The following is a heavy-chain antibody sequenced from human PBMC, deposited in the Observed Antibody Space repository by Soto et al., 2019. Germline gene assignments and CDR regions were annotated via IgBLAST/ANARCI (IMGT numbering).Heavy chain of an antibody. D-gene: IGHD1-1*01. CDR3: AREERNDAFDI. CDR2: ISSSGSSI. CDR1: GFTFSDYY. V-gene: IGHV3-11*04. Sequence: GGSLRLSCAASGFTFSDYYMSWIRQAPGKGLEWVSYISSSGSSIYYEDSVKGRFTISRDNAKNSLYLQMNSLRAEDTAVYYCAREERNDAFDIWGQGTMVTVSS. J-gene: IGHJ3*02.